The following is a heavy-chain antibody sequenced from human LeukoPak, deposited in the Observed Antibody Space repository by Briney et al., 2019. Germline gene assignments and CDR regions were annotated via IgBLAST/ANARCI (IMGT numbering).Heavy chain of an antibody. CDR2: IYYSGTS. V-gene: IGHV4-39*01. D-gene: IGHD6-13*01. CDR3: ARLGRGSSGGWFDP. Sequence: SETLSLTCNVSGGSISSSSHYWGWIRQPPGKGLEWIGSIYYSGTSHYNPSLKSRVTIPVDTSKNQFSLKLNSVTAADTSVYYCARLGRGSSGGWFDPWGQGTLVTVSS. J-gene: IGHJ5*02. CDR1: GGSISSSSHY.